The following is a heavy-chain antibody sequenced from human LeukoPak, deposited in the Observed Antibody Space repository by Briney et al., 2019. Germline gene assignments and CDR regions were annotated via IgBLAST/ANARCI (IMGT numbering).Heavy chain of an antibody. V-gene: IGHV4-34*01. Sequence: SETLSLTCAVYGGSLSGYYWGWIRQPPGKGLEWVGKINHSGSTNYNPSLKSRVTISVDTSKNKFSLKLSSVTAADTAVNYCARGNICSSTSCSFDYWGQGTLVTVSS. J-gene: IGHJ4*02. CDR1: GGSLSGYY. CDR2: INHSGST. D-gene: IGHD2-2*01. CDR3: ARGNICSSTSCSFDY.